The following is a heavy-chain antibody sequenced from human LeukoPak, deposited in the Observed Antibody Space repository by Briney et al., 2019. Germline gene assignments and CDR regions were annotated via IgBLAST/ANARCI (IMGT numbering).Heavy chain of an antibody. CDR1: GFTFSSYA. CDR2: ISGSGGST. J-gene: IGHJ4*02. V-gene: IGHV3-23*01. Sequence: TGGSLRLSCAASGFTFSSYAMSWVRQAPGKGLEWVSAISGSGGSTYYADSVKGRFTISRDNSKNTLYLQMNSLRAEDTALYYCAKAAAIVVVITTNPYFDYWGQGTLVTVSS. CDR3: AKAAAIVVVITTNPYFDY. D-gene: IGHD3-22*01.